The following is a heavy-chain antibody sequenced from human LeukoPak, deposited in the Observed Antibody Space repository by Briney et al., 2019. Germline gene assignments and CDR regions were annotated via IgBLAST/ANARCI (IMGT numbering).Heavy chain of an antibody. D-gene: IGHD1-7*01. J-gene: IGHJ3*02. Sequence: SETLSLTCTVSGGSISSYYWSWIRQPPGKGLECIGYIYYSGSTNYNPSLKSRVTISVDTSKNQFSLKLSSVTAADTAVYYCARANYEFSDAFDIWGQGTMVTVSS. CDR3: ARANYEFSDAFDI. CDR2: IYYSGST. V-gene: IGHV4-59*01. CDR1: GGSISSYY.